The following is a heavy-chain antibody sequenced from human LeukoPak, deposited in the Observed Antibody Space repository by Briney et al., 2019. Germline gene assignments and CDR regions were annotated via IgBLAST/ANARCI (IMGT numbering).Heavy chain of an antibody. CDR2: IYYSGST. CDR3: AREYGANSMDV. D-gene: IGHD4-23*01. J-gene: IGHJ6*02. CDR1: GGSISNYY. Sequence: SETLSLTCTVSGGSISNYYWSWIRQPPGKGLEWIGYIYYSGSTNYNPSLKSRVTISVDTSKNQFSLRLSSVTAADTAVYCCAREYGANSMDVWGQGTTVTVSS. V-gene: IGHV4-59*01.